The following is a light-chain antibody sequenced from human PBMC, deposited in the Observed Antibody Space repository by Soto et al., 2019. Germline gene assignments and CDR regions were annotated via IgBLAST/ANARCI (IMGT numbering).Light chain of an antibody. J-gene: IGKJ1*01. CDR3: QQHNNWPPWT. CDR1: QSVSSN. Sequence: EIVMTQSPATLSVSPGERATISCRASQSVSSNLAWYQQKPGQAPRLLIYGAFTRATDIPARFSGSRSGTEFTLTISSLQSEDFAVYSCQQHNNWPPWTFGQGTKVESK. CDR2: GAF. V-gene: IGKV3-15*01.